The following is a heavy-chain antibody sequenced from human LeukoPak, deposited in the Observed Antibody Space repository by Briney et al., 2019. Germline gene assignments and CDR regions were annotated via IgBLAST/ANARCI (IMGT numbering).Heavy chain of an antibody. V-gene: IGHV5-51*01. J-gene: IGHJ4*02. Sequence: GESPKVSCKGSADTLTRYWIAWVRQMPGKGLEWMGIIYPGDSDTRYSPSFQGQVTISADKSISTAYLQWSSLKASDTAMYYCARQATISYYFDYWGQGTLVTVSS. D-gene: IGHD5-24*01. CDR2: IYPGDSDT. CDR3: ARQATISYYFDY. CDR1: ADTLTRYW.